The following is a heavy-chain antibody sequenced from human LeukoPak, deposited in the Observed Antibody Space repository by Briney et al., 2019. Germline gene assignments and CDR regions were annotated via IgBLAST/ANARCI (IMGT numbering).Heavy chain of an antibody. Sequence: SSETLSLTCIVSGGSISSYYWAWLRQPPGKGLEWIGYIYYSGSTNYNPSLESRVTMSVDTSKNQFSLKVSSVTAADTAVYYCARAPGSNSLLRFDYWGQGTLVTVSS. J-gene: IGHJ4*02. CDR2: IYYSGST. D-gene: IGHD4-23*01. V-gene: IGHV4-59*01. CDR1: GGSISSYY. CDR3: ARAPGSNSLLRFDY.